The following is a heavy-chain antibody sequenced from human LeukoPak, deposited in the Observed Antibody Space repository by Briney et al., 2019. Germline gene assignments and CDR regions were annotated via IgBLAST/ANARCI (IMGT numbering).Heavy chain of an antibody. J-gene: IGHJ4*02. CDR2: FDPEDGET. Sequence: ASVKVSCKVSGYTLTELSMHWVRQAPGKGLEWMGGFDPEDGETIYAQKFQGRVTMTEDTSTDTAYMELSSLRSEDTAMYYCVRNDYGDNPAPFWGQGTLVTVSS. V-gene: IGHV1-24*01. D-gene: IGHD4-23*01. CDR3: VRNDYGDNPAPF. CDR1: GYTLTELS.